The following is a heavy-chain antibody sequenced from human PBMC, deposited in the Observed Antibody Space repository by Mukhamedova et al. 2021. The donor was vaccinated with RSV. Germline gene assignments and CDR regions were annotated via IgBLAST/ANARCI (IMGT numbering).Heavy chain of an antibody. Sequence: GTTDYAAPVKGRFTISRDDSKNTLYLQMNSLKTEDTAVYYCTTRCENNWGIGYWGQGTLVTVSS. CDR3: TTRCENNWGIGY. J-gene: IGHJ4*02. D-gene: IGHD7-27*01. CDR2: GTT. V-gene: IGHV3-15*01.